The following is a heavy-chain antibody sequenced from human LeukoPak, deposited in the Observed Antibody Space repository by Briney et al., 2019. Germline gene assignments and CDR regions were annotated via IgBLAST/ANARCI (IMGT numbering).Heavy chain of an antibody. J-gene: IGHJ4*02. CDR1: GFTFSSYS. CDR3: ATTLFDIVVVPAAPFDY. V-gene: IGHV3-48*01. D-gene: IGHD2-2*01. CDR2: ISSSSRTI. Sequence: GGSLRLSCAASGFTFSSYSMNRVRQAPGKGLEWVSYISSSSRTIYYADSVKGRFTISRDNAKNSLYLQMNSLRAEDTAVYYCATTLFDIVVVPAAPFDYWGQGTLVTVSS.